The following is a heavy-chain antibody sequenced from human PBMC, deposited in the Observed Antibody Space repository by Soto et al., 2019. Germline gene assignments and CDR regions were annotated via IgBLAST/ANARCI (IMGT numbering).Heavy chain of an antibody. CDR3: ARSKILYSSGSWFDP. D-gene: IGHD6-19*01. V-gene: IGHV5-51*01. CDR1: GYSFTSYW. Sequence: PGESLKISCKGSGYSFTSYWIGWVRQMPGKGLEWMGIIYPGDSDTRYSPSFQGQVTISADKSISTAYLQWSSLKASDTAMYYCARSKILYSSGSWFDPWGQGTLVTVSS. CDR2: IYPGDSDT. J-gene: IGHJ5*02.